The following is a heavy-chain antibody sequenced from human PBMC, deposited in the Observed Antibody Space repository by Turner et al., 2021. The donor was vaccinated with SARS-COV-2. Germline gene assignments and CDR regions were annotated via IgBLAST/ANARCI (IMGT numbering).Heavy chain of an antibody. CDR1: GFTFSSYG. CDR2: TSYDGSNK. V-gene: IGHV3-30*18. D-gene: IGHD4-4*01. Sequence: QVQMVESGGGVVQPGRSLSLSCAASGFTFSSYGMHWVRQAPGKGLEWVAVTSYDGSNKYYADSVKGRFTISRDKSKNTLYLQMNSLRAEDTAVYYCAKQQGLYSYPMYYFDYWGQGTLVTVSS. J-gene: IGHJ4*02. CDR3: AKQQGLYSYPMYYFDY.